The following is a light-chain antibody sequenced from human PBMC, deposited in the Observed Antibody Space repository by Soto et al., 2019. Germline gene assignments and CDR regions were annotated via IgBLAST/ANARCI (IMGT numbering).Light chain of an antibody. V-gene: IGKV1-39*01. CDR1: QSISSY. CDR2: AAS. CDR3: RQSYSTPYT. Sequence: DIQMTQSPSSLSASVGDRVTITCRASQSISSYLNWYQQNPGKAPKLLIYAASSLQSGVPSRFSGSESGTDVALTISSLQPEDFETYYCRQSYSTPYTFGQGTKLEIK. J-gene: IGKJ2*01.